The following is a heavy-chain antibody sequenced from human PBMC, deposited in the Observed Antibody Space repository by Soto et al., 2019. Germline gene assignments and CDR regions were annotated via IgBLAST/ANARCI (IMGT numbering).Heavy chain of an antibody. D-gene: IGHD2-15*01. Sequence: GASVKVSCKASGGTFSSYAISWVRQAPGQGLEWMGGIIPIFGTANYAQKFQGRVTITADESTSTAYMELSSLRSEDTAVYYCASGDLGYCSGGSCYATVGMDVWGRGTTVTVSS. CDR2: IIPIFGTA. CDR1: GGTFSSYA. J-gene: IGHJ6*02. V-gene: IGHV1-69*13. CDR3: ASGDLGYCSGGSCYATVGMDV.